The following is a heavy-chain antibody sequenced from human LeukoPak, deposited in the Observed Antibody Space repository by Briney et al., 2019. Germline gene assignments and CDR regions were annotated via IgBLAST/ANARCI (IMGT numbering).Heavy chain of an antibody. CDR3: ARGSSSSSLIDY. CDR1: GGSISSGDYY. V-gene: IGHV4-30-4*01. J-gene: IGHJ4*02. D-gene: IGHD6-13*01. CDR2: IYYSGST. Sequence: SETLSLTCTVSGGSISSGDYYWSWIRQPPGKGLEWIGYIYYSGSTYYNPSLKSRVTISVDTSKNQFSLKLSSVTAADTAVYYCARGSSSSSLIDYWGQGTLVTVSS.